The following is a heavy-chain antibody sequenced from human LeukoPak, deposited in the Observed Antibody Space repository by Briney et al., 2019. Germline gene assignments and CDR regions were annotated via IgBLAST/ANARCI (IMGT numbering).Heavy chain of an antibody. CDR3: ARDAFSRISIFGVVSDACDI. CDR2: IKQDGSEK. J-gene: IGHJ3*02. V-gene: IGHV3-7*01. D-gene: IGHD3-3*01. Sequence: QPGGSLRLSCAASGFTFSTHWMTWVRQAPGKGLEWVANIKQDGSEKYYVDSVKGRFTISRDNAKNSLYLQMNSLRAEDTSVYYCARDAFSRISIFGVVSDACDIWGQGAMVTVSS. CDR1: GFTFSTHW.